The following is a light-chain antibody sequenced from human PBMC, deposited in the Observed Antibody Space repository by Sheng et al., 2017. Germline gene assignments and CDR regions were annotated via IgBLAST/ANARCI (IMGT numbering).Light chain of an antibody. CDR3: QQYDISPPIT. CDR2: GAS. J-gene: IGKJ5*01. V-gene: IGKV3-20*01. Sequence: EIVLTQSPGTLSLSPGERATLSCWASQRVGSNYLAWYQQKPGQSPRLLIYGASRRASDLPDRFSASGSGADFTLIISRLEPEDFAVYYCQQYDISPPITFGQGTRLDIK. CDR1: QRVGSNY.